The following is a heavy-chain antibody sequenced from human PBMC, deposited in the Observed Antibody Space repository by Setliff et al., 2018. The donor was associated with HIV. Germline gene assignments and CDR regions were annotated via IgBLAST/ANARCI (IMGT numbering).Heavy chain of an antibody. CDR3: AREERTSWPRVDY. CDR2: YYTSGIT. CDR1: GGSISSDNYY. Sequence: PSETLSLTCTVSGGSISSDNYYWSWIRQPAGKGLEWIGRYYTSGITNYNPSLKSRVSISVDTSKNQFSLRLNSVTAADAALYYCAREERTSWPRVDYWGQGALVTVSS. J-gene: IGHJ4*02. V-gene: IGHV4-61*02. D-gene: IGHD6-13*01.